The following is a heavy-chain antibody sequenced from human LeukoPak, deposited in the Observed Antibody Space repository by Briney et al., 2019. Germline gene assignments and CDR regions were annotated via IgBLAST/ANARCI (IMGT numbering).Heavy chain of an antibody. Sequence: GGSLRLSCAASGFTFSSYAMHWVRQAPGKGLEWVAVISYDGSNKYYADSVKGRFTISRDNSKNTLYLQMNSLRAEDTAVYYCARDQPRSDYWGQGTLVTVSS. CDR2: ISYDGSNK. J-gene: IGHJ4*02. CDR3: ARDQPRSDY. CDR1: GFTFSSYA. V-gene: IGHV3-30-3*01.